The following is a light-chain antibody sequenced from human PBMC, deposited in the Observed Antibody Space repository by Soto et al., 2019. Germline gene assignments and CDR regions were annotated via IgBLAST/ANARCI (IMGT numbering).Light chain of an antibody. V-gene: IGLV1-44*01. CDR1: SSNIGSNT. CDR2: SNN. CDR3: AACDDSLTWV. J-gene: IGLJ3*02. Sequence: QSVLTQPPSASGTPGQRVTISCSGSSSNIGSNTVNWHQQLPGTAPKLLIYSNNQRPSGVPDRFSGSKSGTSASLAISGLQSEDEADYYCAACDDSLTWVFGGGTKLTVL.